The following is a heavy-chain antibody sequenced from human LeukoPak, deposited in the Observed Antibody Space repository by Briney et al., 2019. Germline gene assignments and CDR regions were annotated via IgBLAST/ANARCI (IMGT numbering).Heavy chain of an antibody. CDR3: ARRHVDTAMAPILYDY. J-gene: IGHJ4*02. CDR2: IYPGDSDT. V-gene: IGHV5-51*01. Sequence: GESLKISCKGSGYSFTSYWIGWVRQVPGKGLEWVGIIYPGDSDTRYSPSFQGQVTISADKSISTAYLQWSSLKASDTAMYYCARRHVDTAMAPILYDYWGQGTLVTVSS. D-gene: IGHD5-18*01. CDR1: GYSFTSYW.